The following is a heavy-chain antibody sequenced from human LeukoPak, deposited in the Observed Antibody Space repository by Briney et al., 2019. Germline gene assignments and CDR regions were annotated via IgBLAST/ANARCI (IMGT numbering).Heavy chain of an antibody. V-gene: IGHV1-18*01. CDR3: AVLPSYVIVGAKDYFDY. CDR1: GYTFTSYG. CDR2: ISAYNGNT. Sequence: ASVKVSCKASGYTFTSYGISWVRQAPGQGLEWMGWISAYNGNTNYAQRLQGRVTMTTDTSMSTAYMELRSLRSDDTAVYYCAVLPSYVIVGAKDYFDYWGQGTLVTVSS. D-gene: IGHD1-26*01. J-gene: IGHJ4*02.